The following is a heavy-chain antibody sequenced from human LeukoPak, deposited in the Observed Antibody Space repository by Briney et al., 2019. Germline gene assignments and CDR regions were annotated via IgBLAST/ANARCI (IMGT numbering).Heavy chain of an antibody. D-gene: IGHD4-23*01. V-gene: IGHV3-7*01. Sequence: GGSLRLSCAASGFSFSTYWMTWVRQAPGKGLEWVGNIKQDGSEKNEVGPVSGRFTNSRDNAENSLYLQMNSLRAEDTAVYYCARDPFDGGNSGKDYWGQGTLVTVSS. CDR1: GFSFSTYW. J-gene: IGHJ4*02. CDR3: ARDPFDGGNSGKDY. CDR2: IKQDGSEK.